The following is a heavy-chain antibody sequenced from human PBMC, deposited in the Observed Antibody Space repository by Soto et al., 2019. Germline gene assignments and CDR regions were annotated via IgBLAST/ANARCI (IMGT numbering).Heavy chain of an antibody. D-gene: IGHD4-17*01. Sequence: SETLSLTCTVSGVSISSGGYYWILIRQHPGKGLEWIGYIYYSGTTYYNPSLKSRVTISVDTSNNQFSLQLNSVTAADTAVYYGAAMGTPVRGLYDFDRWGQGILVTV. CDR2: IYYSGTT. V-gene: IGHV4-31*03. CDR3: AAMGTPVRGLYDFDR. CDR1: GVSISSGGYY. J-gene: IGHJ4*02.